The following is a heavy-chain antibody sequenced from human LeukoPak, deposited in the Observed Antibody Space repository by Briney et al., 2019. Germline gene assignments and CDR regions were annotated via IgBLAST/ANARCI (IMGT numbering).Heavy chain of an antibody. V-gene: IGHV4-34*01. CDR1: GGSFSGYY. J-gene: IGHJ1*01. CDR3: AREGRGYHAYGDRRRGFQH. D-gene: IGHD4-17*01. Sequence: SETLSLTCAVYGGSFSGYYWSWIRQPPGKGLEWIGEINDSGSTNYNPSLKNRVTISVDTSKNQFSLKLSSVTAADTAVYYCAREGRGYHAYGDRRRGFQHWGQGTLVTVSS. CDR2: INDSGST.